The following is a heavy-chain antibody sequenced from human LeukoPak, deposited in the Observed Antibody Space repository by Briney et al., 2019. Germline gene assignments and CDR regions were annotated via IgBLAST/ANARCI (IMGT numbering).Heavy chain of an antibody. D-gene: IGHD3-10*01. Sequence: PLGTLSLTCAVYGGSFRGDYWRWIRQRPGERGGWIGEINHIVSTNYNPSLKTRVTISVDPSTNQFSLTLSSVSPADTAVYSCARAPEGTMVRGVTNWFDPWGQGALVTVSS. CDR3: ARAPEGTMVRGVTNWFDP. CDR1: GGSFRGDY. CDR2: INHIVST. V-gene: IGHV4-34*01. J-gene: IGHJ5*02.